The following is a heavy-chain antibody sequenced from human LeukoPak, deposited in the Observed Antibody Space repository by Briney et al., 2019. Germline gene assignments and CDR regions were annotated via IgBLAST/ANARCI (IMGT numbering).Heavy chain of an antibody. Sequence: GGSLRISCAASGFTVSSNYMSWVRQAPGKGLEWVSVIYSGGTTYYADSVKGRFTISRDNSKNTLFLQMNSLKTDDTAVYYCARASRSGSYFFYWGQGTLVTVSS. V-gene: IGHV3-53*01. J-gene: IGHJ4*02. CDR2: IYSGGTT. CDR3: ARASRSGSYFFY. CDR1: GFTVSSNY. D-gene: IGHD1-26*01.